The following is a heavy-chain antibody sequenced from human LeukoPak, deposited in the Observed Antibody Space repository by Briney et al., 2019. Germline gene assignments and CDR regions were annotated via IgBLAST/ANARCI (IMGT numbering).Heavy chain of an antibody. V-gene: IGHV1-2*02. J-gene: IGHJ6*02. CDR2: INPNSGGT. Sequence: ASVKVSCKASGYTFTGYYMHWVRQAPGQGLEWMGWINPNSGGTNYAQKFQGRVTMTRDTSISTAYMELSRLRSDDTAVYYCARDFKVATILPPSYYYYGMDVWGQGTTVTVSS. CDR3: ARDFKVATILPPSYYYYGMDV. CDR1: GYTFTGYY. D-gene: IGHD5-12*01.